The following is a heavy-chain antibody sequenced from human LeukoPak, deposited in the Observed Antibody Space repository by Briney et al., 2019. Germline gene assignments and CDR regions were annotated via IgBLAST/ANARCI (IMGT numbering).Heavy chain of an antibody. CDR3: ARAGAVAGYDY. CDR2: MYNSGST. Sequence: SETLSLTCTVSGGSISGSYWSWIRQPPGKGLEWIAYMYNSGSTNYNPSLKSRVTISVDTSKNQFSLKLSSVTAADTAVYYCARAGAVAGYDYWGQGTLVTVSS. J-gene: IGHJ4*02. V-gene: IGHV4-59*01. D-gene: IGHD6-19*01. CDR1: GGSISGSY.